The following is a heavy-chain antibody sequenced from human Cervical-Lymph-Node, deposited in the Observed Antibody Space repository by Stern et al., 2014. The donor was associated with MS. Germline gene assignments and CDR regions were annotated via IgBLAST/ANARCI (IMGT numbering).Heavy chain of an antibody. Sequence: EDQLVESGAEVKKPGESLKISCKGSGYNFASYWIGWVRQVPGKGLEWMGIIYPDDSDARYTPSFQGQVTMSADKSIGTAYLKWSSLKASDTAFYFCARKGTYGLDYWGQGALVTVSS. D-gene: IGHD3-10*01. CDR3: ARKGTYGLDY. CDR1: GYNFASYW. CDR2: IYPDDSDA. J-gene: IGHJ4*02. V-gene: IGHV5-51*01.